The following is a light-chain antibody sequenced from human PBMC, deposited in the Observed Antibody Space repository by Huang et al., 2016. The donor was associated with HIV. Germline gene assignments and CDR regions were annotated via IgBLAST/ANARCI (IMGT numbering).Light chain of an antibody. CDR3: HQYNNWPPWT. CDR1: RSVSSN. Sequence: ETVMTQSPATLSVSPGERATLSCKASRSVSSNLAWYQQKPGQAPRRLIYGSSTRATGVPARFTGSGSWTEFNLTISSLQSEDFAFYYCHQYNNWPPWTFGQGTKVEI. CDR2: GSS. V-gene: IGKV3-15*01. J-gene: IGKJ1*01.